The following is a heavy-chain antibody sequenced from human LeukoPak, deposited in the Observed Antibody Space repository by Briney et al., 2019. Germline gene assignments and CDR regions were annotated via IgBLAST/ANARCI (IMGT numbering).Heavy chain of an antibody. D-gene: IGHD6-19*01. CDR1: GFIFSNYG. V-gene: IGHV3-30*02. Sequence: GGSLRLSCAASGFIFSNYGMHWVRQAPGKGLEWVAFIPYDGSNKYYVGSVKGRFTISRDNSKNTLYLQMNSLRAEDTAVYYCAKVAYSSGWSPGYFQHWGQGTLVTVSS. J-gene: IGHJ1*01. CDR3: AKVAYSSGWSPGYFQH. CDR2: IPYDGSNK.